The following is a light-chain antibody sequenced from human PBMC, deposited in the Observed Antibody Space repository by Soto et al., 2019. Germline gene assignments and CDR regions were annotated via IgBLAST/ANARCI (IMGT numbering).Light chain of an antibody. CDR1: SSDVGHYNY. Sequence: QSALTQPASVSGSPGQSITISCTGTSSDVGHYNYVSWYQQEPGKAPKLMIYDVSKRPSGVSDRFSGSKSGNTDSLTISGLQAEDEADYYCSSYTTISSYVFGTGTKVTVL. V-gene: IGLV2-14*01. CDR2: DVS. CDR3: SSYTTISSYV. J-gene: IGLJ1*01.